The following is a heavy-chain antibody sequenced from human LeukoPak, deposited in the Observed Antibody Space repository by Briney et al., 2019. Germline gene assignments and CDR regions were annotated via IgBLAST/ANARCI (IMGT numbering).Heavy chain of an antibody. CDR3: ARGAAGSSSFDY. J-gene: IGHJ4*02. D-gene: IGHD6-6*01. CDR1: GYTFTSYD. CDR2: MNPNSGNT. Sequence: ASAKVSCKASGYTFTSYDINWVRQATGQGLEWMGWMNPNSGNTGYAQKFQGRVTMTRNTSISTAYMELSSLRSEDTAVYYCARGAAGSSSFDYWGQGTLVTVSS. V-gene: IGHV1-8*01.